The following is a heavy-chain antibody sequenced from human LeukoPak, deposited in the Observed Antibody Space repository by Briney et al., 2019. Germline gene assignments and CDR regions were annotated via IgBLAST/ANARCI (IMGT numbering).Heavy chain of an antibody. CDR2: IYYSGST. Sequence: TLSLTCTVSGGSISSGGYYWSWIRQHPGQGLEWIGYIYYSGSTYYNPSLKSRVTISVDTSKNQFSLKLSSVTAADTAVYYCARGWTYYYDSSGYHRSGQFDYWGQGTLVTVSS. V-gene: IGHV4-31*03. CDR1: GGSISSGGYY. D-gene: IGHD3-22*01. CDR3: ARGWTYYYDSSGYHRSGQFDY. J-gene: IGHJ4*02.